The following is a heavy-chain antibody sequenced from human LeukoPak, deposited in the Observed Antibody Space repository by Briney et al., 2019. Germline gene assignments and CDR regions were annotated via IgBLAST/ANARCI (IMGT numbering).Heavy chain of an antibody. V-gene: IGHV3-23*01. CDR1: TFTFSKYA. CDR3: ARDGGLSFFSYMGV. CDR2: ISDSGGRT. D-gene: IGHD3-16*01. J-gene: IGHJ6*03. Sequence: VGSLRLSCAASTFTFSKYAMSWVRQAPGKGLEWVSAISDSGGRTKYADSVKGRFIISRDNSKNTLYLQMESLRAEDTALYYCARDGGLSFFSYMGVWGIGTTVTVS.